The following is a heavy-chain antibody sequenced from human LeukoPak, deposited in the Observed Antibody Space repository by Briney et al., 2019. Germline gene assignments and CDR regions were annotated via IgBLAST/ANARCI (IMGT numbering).Heavy chain of an antibody. V-gene: IGHV1-2*02. CDR3: ARGLTLGWFDP. Sequence: ASVKVSCKASGDTFTGYYMHWVRRAPGQGLEWMGWIDPNSGGTNYAQKFQGRVTMTRDTSISTAYMELSRLRSDDTAVYYCARGLTLGWFDPWGQGTLVTVSS. D-gene: IGHD3-9*01. CDR2: IDPNSGGT. J-gene: IGHJ5*02. CDR1: GDTFTGYY.